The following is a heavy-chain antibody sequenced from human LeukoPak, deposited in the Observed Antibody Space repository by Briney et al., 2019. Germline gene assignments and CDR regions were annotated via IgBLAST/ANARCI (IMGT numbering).Heavy chain of an antibody. CDR2: IIPIFGTS. V-gene: IGHV1-69*13. CDR3: ARTQDVTYYYYYMDV. D-gene: IGHD2-21*02. J-gene: IGHJ6*03. Sequence: SVKVSCKASGGTFSSYAISWVRQAPGQGLEWMGGIIPIFGTSNYAQKFQGRVTVTADESTSTAYMELRSLTSDDTAVYFCARTQDVTYYYYYMDVWGKGTTVTVSS. CDR1: GGTFSSYA.